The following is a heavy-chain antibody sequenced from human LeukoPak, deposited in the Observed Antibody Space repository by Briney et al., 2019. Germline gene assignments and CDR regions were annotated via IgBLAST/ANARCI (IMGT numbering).Heavy chain of an antibody. CDR2: ISSSSSYI. CDR3: ARELPGSTAMVPGGNACDI. D-gene: IGHD5-18*01. CDR1: GFTFSSYS. Sequence: PGGSLRLSCAASGFTFSSYSMNWVRQAPGKGLEWVSSISSSSSYIYYADSVKGRFTISRDNAKNSLYLQMNSLRAEDTAVYYCARELPGSTAMVPGGNACDIWGQGTMVTVSS. J-gene: IGHJ3*02. V-gene: IGHV3-21*01.